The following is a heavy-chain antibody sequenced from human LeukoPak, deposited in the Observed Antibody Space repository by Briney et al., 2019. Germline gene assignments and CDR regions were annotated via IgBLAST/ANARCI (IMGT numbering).Heavy chain of an antibody. V-gene: IGHV4-59*12. Sequence: PSETLSLTCTVSGGSISSYYWSWIRQPPRKGLEWIGSIYYSGSTYYNPSLKSRVTISVDTSKNQFSLKLSSVTAADTAVYYCAREHGFEDSLVWFDPWGQGTLVTVSS. CDR1: GGSISSYY. J-gene: IGHJ5*02. CDR3: AREHGFEDSLVWFDP. CDR2: IYYSGST. D-gene: IGHD6-25*01.